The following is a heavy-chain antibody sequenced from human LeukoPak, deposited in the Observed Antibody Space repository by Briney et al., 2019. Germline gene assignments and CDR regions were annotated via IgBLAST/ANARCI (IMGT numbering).Heavy chain of an antibody. V-gene: IGHV3-48*01. D-gene: IGHD2-8*01. CDR2: ISRSSSRI. CDR1: GFTFSTYS. CDR3: AKDIRMVYDGVDY. Sequence: GGSLRLSCAASGFTFSTYSMNWVRQAPGKGLEWVSYISRSSSRIHYADSVRGRFTISRDNARNSLYLQMNSLRAEDTALYYCAKDIRMVYDGVDYWGQGTLVTVSS. J-gene: IGHJ4*02.